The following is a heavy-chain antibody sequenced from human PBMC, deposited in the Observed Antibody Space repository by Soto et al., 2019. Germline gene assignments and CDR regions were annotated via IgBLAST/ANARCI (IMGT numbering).Heavy chain of an antibody. J-gene: IGHJ6*02. CDR1: GFTFDDYA. CDR3: AKDKNGPGYYGMDV. CDR2: ISWNSGSI. D-gene: IGHD4-17*01. V-gene: IGHV3-9*01. Sequence: GGSLRLSCAASGFTFDDYAMHWVRQAPGKGLEWVSGISWNSGSIGYADSVKGRFTISRDNAKNSLYLQMNSLRAEDTALYYCAKDKNGPGYYGMDVWGQGTTVTVSS.